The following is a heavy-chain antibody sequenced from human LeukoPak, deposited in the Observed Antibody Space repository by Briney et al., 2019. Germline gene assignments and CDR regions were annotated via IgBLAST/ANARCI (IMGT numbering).Heavy chain of an antibody. CDR1: GGSITTYY. CDR2: IYYGGST. V-gene: IGHV4-59*08. J-gene: IGHJ4*02. D-gene: IGHD6-6*01. CDR3: ARHRAYSSSSPFDY. Sequence: PSETLSLTCTVSGGSITTYYWSWIRQPTGKGLEWIAFIYYGGSTNYNPSLKSRITMFVDMSKNQFSLRLSSVTAADTAVYYCARHRAYSSSSPFDYWGQGTLVTVSS.